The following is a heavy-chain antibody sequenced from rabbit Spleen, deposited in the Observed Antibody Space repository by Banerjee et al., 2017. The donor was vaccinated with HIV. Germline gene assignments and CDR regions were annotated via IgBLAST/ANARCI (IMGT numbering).Heavy chain of an antibody. D-gene: IGHD1-1*01. CDR1: AFSFSRGYD. J-gene: IGHJ4*01. V-gene: IGHV1S45*01. CDR3: ARDLVGVIGWNFYL. CDR2: IYTGNSKT. Sequence: QEQLTETGGGLVQPGGSLTLSCKASAFSFSRGYDMCWVRQAPGKGLEWIACIYTGNSKTYYANWAKGRFTISRTSSTTVTLRMTSLTAADTATYFCARDLVGVIGWNFYLWGPGTLVTVS.